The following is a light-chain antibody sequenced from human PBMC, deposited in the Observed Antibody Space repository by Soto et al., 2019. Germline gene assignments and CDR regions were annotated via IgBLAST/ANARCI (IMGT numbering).Light chain of an antibody. CDR1: QSLLHITGETF. J-gene: IGKJ5*01. Sequence: DVVMTQTPLSLSVAPGQPASISCKSSQSLLHITGETFLFWYLQNPGQSPQLLIYEVSTRVSGVPDRFSGSGSGTDFTLEISRVETDDVGIYYCMHSTQLPPTFGQGTRLWIE. V-gene: IGKV2D-29*02. CDR3: MHSTQLPPT. CDR2: EVS.